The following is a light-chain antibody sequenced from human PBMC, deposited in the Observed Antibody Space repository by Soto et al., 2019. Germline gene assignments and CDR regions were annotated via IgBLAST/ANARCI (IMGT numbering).Light chain of an antibody. CDR2: DAS. CDR3: QQVDSSPWT. CDR1: QGISTY. Sequence: DIQLTQSPSFLSASIGDRVTITCRASQGISTYLAWYQQKPGKAPNLLIYDASTFQSVVPSRFSGRGSGADFPLTISRLQHEDFASYYCQQVDSSPWTFGQGTKVEIK. V-gene: IGKV1-9*01. J-gene: IGKJ1*01.